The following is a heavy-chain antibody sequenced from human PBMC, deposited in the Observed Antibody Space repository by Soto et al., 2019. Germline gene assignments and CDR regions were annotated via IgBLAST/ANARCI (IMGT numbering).Heavy chain of an antibody. J-gene: IGHJ5*02. Sequence: NPSETLSLTCAVSGYSISSGYYWGWIRQPPGKGLEWIGSIYHSGSTYYNPSLKSRVTISVDTSKNQFSLKLSSVTAADTAVYYCARAYYDFWSGYFNWFDPWGQGTLVTVSS. CDR1: GYSISSGYY. D-gene: IGHD3-3*01. V-gene: IGHV4-38-2*01. CDR2: IYHSGST. CDR3: ARAYYDFWSGYFNWFDP.